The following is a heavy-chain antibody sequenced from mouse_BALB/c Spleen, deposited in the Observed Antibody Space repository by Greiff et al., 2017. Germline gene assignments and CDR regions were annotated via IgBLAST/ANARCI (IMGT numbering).Heavy chain of an antibody. CDR1: GFNIKDTY. CDR2: IDPANGNT. D-gene: IGHD1-1*01. V-gene: IGHV14-3*02. CDR3: ARFLLPYYFDY. J-gene: IGHJ2*01. Sequence: EVQLQESAAELVKPGASVKLSCTASGFNIKDTYMHWVKQRPEQGLEWIGRIDPANGNTKYDPKFQGKATITADTSSNTAYLQLSSLTSEDTAVYYCARFLLPYYFDYWGQGTTLTVSS.